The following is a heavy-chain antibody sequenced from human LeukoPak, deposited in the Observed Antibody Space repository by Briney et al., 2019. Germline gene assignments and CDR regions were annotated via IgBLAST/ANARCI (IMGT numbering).Heavy chain of an antibody. Sequence: QLGGSLRLPCAASGFTFSSYAMHWVRQAPGKGLEWVANINQDGSKKYYVDSIKGRFTISRDNAKNSLYLQMISLRAEDTALYYCARVFSGWYGNYMDVWGKGTTVTVSS. J-gene: IGHJ6*03. CDR2: INQDGSKK. CDR1: GFTFSSYA. D-gene: IGHD6-19*01. V-gene: IGHV3-7*01. CDR3: ARVFSGWYGNYMDV.